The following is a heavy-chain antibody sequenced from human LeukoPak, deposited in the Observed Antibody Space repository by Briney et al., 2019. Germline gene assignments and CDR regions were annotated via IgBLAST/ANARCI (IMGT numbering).Heavy chain of an antibody. J-gene: IGHJ4*02. Sequence: PSETLSLTCAVYGGSFNTYYWSWIRQPPGKGLEWIGEINHSGSTNYNPSLKSRVTISVDTSKNQFSLKLSSVTAADTAVYYCARYYYDSSGYDYWGQGTLVTVSS. CDR2: INHSGST. D-gene: IGHD3-22*01. CDR1: GGSFNTYY. V-gene: IGHV4-34*01. CDR3: ARYYYDSSGYDY.